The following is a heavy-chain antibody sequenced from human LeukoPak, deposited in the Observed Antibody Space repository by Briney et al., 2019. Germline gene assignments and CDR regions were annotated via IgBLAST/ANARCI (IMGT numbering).Heavy chain of an antibody. CDR3: AREFGGRGTFDI. CDR2: IIPIFGTA. V-gene: IGHV1-69*06. Sequence: ASVKVSCKASGGTFSSYAISWVRQAPGQGLEWMGGIIPIFGTANYAQKFQGRVTITADTSTSTAYMELKSLRSDDTAVYYCAREFGGRGTFDIWGQGTMITVSS. CDR1: GGTFSSYA. D-gene: IGHD3-16*01. J-gene: IGHJ3*02.